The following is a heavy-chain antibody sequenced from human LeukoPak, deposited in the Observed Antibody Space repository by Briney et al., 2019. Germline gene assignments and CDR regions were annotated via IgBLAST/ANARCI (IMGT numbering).Heavy chain of an antibody. Sequence: PSETLSLTCTVSGGSISSSSYYWGWIRQPPGKGLEWIGSIYYSGSTYYNPSLKSRVTISVDTSKNQFSLKLSTVTAADTAVYYCSVSTYYYDSSGYQHLYYFDYWGQGTLVTVSS. CDR2: IYYSGST. CDR3: SVSTYYYDSSGYQHLYYFDY. CDR1: GGSISSSSYY. D-gene: IGHD3-22*01. V-gene: IGHV4-39*07. J-gene: IGHJ4*02.